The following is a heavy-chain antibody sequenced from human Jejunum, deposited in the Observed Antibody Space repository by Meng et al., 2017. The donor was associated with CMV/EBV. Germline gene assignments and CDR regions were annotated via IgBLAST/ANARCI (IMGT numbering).Heavy chain of an antibody. D-gene: IGHD1-1*01. CDR3: AREPQLEIDAFDI. J-gene: IGHJ3*02. Sequence: SGFTFSSYTMHWVRQAPGKGLQWVALISQDGSNKYYADSVKGRFTISRDTSKNTLYVQMNSLRPEDTAVYYCAREPQLEIDAFDIWGRETRVTVSS. CDR1: GFTFSSYT. CDR2: ISQDGSNK. V-gene: IGHV3-30-3*01.